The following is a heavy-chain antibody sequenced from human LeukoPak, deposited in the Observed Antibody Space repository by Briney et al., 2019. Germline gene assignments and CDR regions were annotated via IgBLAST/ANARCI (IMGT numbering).Heavy chain of an antibody. Sequence: PGGSLRLSCSASGFTFSSYAMHWVRQAPGKGLEYVSAISGNGGSTYYADSVKGRFTISKDHSKNTLYLQMSSLRVEDTAVYYCVKDRDNSWYSAFDYWGQGTLVTVSS. J-gene: IGHJ4*02. CDR1: GFTFSSYA. CDR2: ISGNGGST. V-gene: IGHV3-64D*06. CDR3: VKDRDNSWYSAFDY. D-gene: IGHD6-13*01.